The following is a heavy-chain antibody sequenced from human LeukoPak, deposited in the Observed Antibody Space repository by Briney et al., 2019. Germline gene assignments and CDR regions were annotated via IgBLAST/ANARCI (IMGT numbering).Heavy chain of an antibody. V-gene: IGHV4-4*07. D-gene: IGHD5-12*01. CDR1: GGSISSYY. Sequence: SETLSLTCTVSGGSISSYYWSWIRQPAGKGLEWIGRIYTSGSTNYNPSLKSRVTMSVDTSKNQFSLKLSSVTAADTAVYYCARGGYSGYEICYYYMDVWGKGTTVTVSS. CDR3: ARGGYSGYEICYYYMDV. J-gene: IGHJ6*03. CDR2: IYTSGST.